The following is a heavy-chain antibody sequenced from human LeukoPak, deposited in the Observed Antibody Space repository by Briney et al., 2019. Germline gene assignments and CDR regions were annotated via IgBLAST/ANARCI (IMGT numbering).Heavy chain of an antibody. CDR3: AKAADWLAADYIVY. D-gene: IGHD3-9*01. J-gene: IGHJ4*02. CDR1: GFTFSSHV. V-gene: IGHV3-23*01. CDR2: ISASGDTT. Sequence: GGSLRLSCAASGFTFSSHVMSWVRQAPGQGLEWVSDISASGDTTYYADSVKGRFTISRDNSKNTLDLQMSSLRVEDTAVYYCAKAADWLAADYIVYWGQGTLVTVSS.